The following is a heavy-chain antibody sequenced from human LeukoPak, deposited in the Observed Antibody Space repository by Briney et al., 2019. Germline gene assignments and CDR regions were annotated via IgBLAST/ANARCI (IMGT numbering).Heavy chain of an antibody. V-gene: IGHV4-34*01. Sequence: SETLSLTCAVYGGSFSGYYWSWIRQPPGKGLEWIGEINHSGSTNYNPSLKSRVTISVDTSKNQFSLKLSSVTAADTAVYYCAAEGYCSGGSCYPGDYWGQGTLVTVSS. J-gene: IGHJ4*02. CDR1: GGSFSGYY. CDR3: AAEGYCSGGSCYPGDY. CDR2: INHSGST. D-gene: IGHD2-15*01.